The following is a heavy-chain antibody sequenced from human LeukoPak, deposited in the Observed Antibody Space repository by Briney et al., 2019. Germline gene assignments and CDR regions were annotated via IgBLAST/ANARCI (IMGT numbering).Heavy chain of an antibody. Sequence: GASVKVSCKASGYTFTGYYMHWVRQAPGQGLEWMGIINPSGGSTSYAQKFQGRVTMTRDTSTSTVYMELSSLRSEDTAVYYCARAECSSTSCYFLIDYWGQGTLVTVSS. J-gene: IGHJ4*02. D-gene: IGHD2-2*01. CDR1: GYTFTGYY. V-gene: IGHV1-46*01. CDR3: ARAECSSTSCYFLIDY. CDR2: INPSGGST.